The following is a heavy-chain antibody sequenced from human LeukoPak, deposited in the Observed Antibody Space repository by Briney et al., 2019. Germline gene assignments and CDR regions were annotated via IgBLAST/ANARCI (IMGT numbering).Heavy chain of an antibody. Sequence: PSETLSLTCTVSGGSISSYYWSWTRQPAGRGLEWIGRIYTSGSTNYNPSLKSRVTMSVDTSKNQFSLKLSSVTAADTAVYYCARENDILTGYTQLFDYWGQGTLVTVSS. J-gene: IGHJ4*02. CDR2: IYTSGST. CDR1: GGSISSYY. D-gene: IGHD3-9*01. CDR3: ARENDILTGYTQLFDY. V-gene: IGHV4-4*07.